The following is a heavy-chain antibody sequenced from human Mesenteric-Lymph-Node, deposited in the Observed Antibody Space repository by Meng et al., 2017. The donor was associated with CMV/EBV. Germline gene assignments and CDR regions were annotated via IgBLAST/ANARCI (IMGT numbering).Heavy chain of an antibody. CDR3: TSARLQAIMGNFYYHGMDV. D-gene: IGHD5-24*01. J-gene: IGHJ6*02. CDR2: IYVGGTT. CDR1: GFSFSSYE. V-gene: IGHV3-53*01. Sequence: GGSLRLSCVASGFSFSSYEMNWVRQAPGKGLEWVSVIYVGGTTHYADSVQGRFTISRDKSKNTVFLQMNSLRGDDAAIYYCTSARLQAIMGNFYYHGMDVWGQGTTVTVSS.